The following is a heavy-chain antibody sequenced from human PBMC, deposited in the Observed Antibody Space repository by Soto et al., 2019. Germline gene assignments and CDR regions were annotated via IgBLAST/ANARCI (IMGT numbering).Heavy chain of an antibody. CDR2: ISGSGSST. CDR3: AKAWGIDY. Sequence: EVQLLESGGGLVEPGGSRRLSRAASGFTFSSYTMSWVRQAPGKGLEWVSTISGSGSSTYSADSVKGRFTISRDNSKNTLYLQMNSLRVEDTAIYYCAKAWGIDYWGQGTLFTVSS. V-gene: IGHV3-23*01. D-gene: IGHD7-27*01. J-gene: IGHJ4*02. CDR1: GFTFSSYT.